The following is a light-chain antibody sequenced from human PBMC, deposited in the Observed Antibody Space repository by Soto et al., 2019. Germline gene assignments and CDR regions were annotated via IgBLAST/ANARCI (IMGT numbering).Light chain of an antibody. CDR2: DSS. Sequence: EIVLAQSPDTLSSSPGERVTLSCRASQRVSNSYLVWYQQKPGQAPKLLIYDSSTRATGIPDRFSASGSGTDFTLSISRLEPDDSAVYYCQQYARSSWTFGQGTKVDIK. J-gene: IGKJ1*01. CDR1: QRVSNSY. CDR3: QQYARSSWT. V-gene: IGKV3-20*01.